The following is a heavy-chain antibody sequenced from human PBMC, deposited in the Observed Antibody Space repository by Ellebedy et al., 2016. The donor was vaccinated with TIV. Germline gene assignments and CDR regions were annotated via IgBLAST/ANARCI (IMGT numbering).Heavy chain of an antibody. V-gene: IGHV1-3*01. CDR1: GYTFALYT. D-gene: IGHD6-6*01. CDR3: ARDLAALPVGLLDY. CDR2: INPDTGNT. Sequence: AASVKVSCKASGYTFALYTMHWVRQAPGQRLEWLGWINPDTGNTEYSQHFQGRVTFTTDTAASTVYMSLSSLGSDDTAVYYCARDLAALPVGLLDYWGQGTLVTVSS. J-gene: IGHJ4*02.